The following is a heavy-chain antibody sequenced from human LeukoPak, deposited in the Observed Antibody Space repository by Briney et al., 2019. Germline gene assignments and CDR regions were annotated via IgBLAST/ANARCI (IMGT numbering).Heavy chain of an antibody. D-gene: IGHD4-17*01. CDR2: INPSGGNT. CDR1: GYTFTSYY. J-gene: IGHJ4*02. Sequence: ASVKVSCKASGYTFTSYYMHWVRQAPGQGLEWMGIINPSGGNTNYAQNFQGRVTLTTDTSTSTAYMELRSLRSDDTAVYYCARLTVQYYFDYWGQGTLVTVSS. CDR3: ARLTVQYYFDY. V-gene: IGHV1-46*01.